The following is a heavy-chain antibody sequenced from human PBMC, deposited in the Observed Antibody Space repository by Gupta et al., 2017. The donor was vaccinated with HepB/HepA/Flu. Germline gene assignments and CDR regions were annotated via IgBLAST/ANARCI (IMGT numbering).Heavy chain of an antibody. CDR3: ARDSRKNWFDP. CDR2: INCNAGDT. CDR1: AYSFNGYY. Sequence: QVQLVQSGDEVKKPGASVKVSCRASAYSFNGYYLHWVRRAPGQGYAWMGWINCNAGDTRYAQKFQDSVTMTRDTSTNTVYMELTSLRVDDTALYFCARDSRKNWFDPWGQGTLVTISS. V-gene: IGHV1-2*02. J-gene: IGHJ5*02.